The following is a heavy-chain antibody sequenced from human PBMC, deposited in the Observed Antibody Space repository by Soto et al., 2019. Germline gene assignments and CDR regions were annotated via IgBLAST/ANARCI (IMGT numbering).Heavy chain of an antibody. V-gene: IGHV3-30-3*01. Sequence: QVQLVESGGGVVQPGRSLRLSCAASGFTFSSYAMHWVRQAPGKGLEWVAVISYDGSNKYYADSVKGRFTISRDNSKNTLYLQMNSLTAEDTAVYYCARGIGGPAAMYSWFDPWGQGTLVTVSS. CDR1: GFTFSSYA. CDR3: ARGIGGPAAMYSWFDP. CDR2: ISYDGSNK. D-gene: IGHD2-2*01. J-gene: IGHJ5*02.